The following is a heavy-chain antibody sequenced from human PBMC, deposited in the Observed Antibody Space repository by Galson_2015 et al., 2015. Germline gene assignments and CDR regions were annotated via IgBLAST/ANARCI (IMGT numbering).Heavy chain of an antibody. CDR1: GFSFSNYW. Sequence: SLRLSCAASGFSFSNYWLNWVRQAPGKGLEWVATIKHDGREKYYVDSVKGRFTISRDNAKNSLYLQMKSLRAEDTAVYYCVRGAGWLLDSWGQGTLVTVSS. J-gene: IGHJ4*02. D-gene: IGHD5-24*01. V-gene: IGHV3-7*01. CDR3: VRGAGWLLDS. CDR2: IKHDGREK.